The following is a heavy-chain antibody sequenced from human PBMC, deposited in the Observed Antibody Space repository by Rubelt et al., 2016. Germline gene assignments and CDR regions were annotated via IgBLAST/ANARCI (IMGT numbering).Heavy chain of an antibody. CDR2: IYYTGST. Sequence: QLQLQESGPGLVKPSETLSLTCTVSGGSISSSNYYWAWIRQPPGKGLEWIGSIYYTGSTYYNSSLKSRVTISLDMSKKYFAPKLTSGTAADTAVYYCTKEPGGSGFDPWGQGTLVTVSS. V-gene: IGHV4-39*07. J-gene: IGHJ5*02. CDR3: TKEPGGSGFDP. CDR1: GGSISSSNYY. D-gene: IGHD3-10*01.